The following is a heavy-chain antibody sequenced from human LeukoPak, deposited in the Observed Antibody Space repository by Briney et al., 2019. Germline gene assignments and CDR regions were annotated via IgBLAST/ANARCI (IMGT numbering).Heavy chain of an antibody. CDR2: ISPGSDYT. V-gene: IGHV3-11*03. CDR3: SRSGYCVHDPAY. Sequence: GGSLRLSGAAGGLTLSGYFMNWIRQAPGKGLEWVSYISPGSDYTNYADSVKGRFTISRDNAKNSLYLQINSLRAEDTGRDFCSRSGYCVHDPAYWGQGTLVTVSS. CDR1: GLTLSGYF. D-gene: IGHD5/OR15-5a*01. J-gene: IGHJ4*02.